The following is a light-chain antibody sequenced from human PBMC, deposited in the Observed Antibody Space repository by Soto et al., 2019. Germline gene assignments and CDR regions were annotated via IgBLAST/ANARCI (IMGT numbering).Light chain of an antibody. CDR3: QQRSNWPPT. Sequence: EIVLTQSPATLSLSPGERATLSCRASQSVSSYLAWYQQKPGQAPGLLIYDASNRATCIPARFSGSGSGTDFTLTISSLEPEDFALYYCQQRSNWPPTFGPGTKVDIK. V-gene: IGKV3-11*01. CDR2: DAS. CDR1: QSVSSY. J-gene: IGKJ3*01.